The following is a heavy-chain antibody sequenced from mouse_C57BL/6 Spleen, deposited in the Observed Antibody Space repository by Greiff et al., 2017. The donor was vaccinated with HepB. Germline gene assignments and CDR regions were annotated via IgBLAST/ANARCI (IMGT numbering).Heavy chain of an antibody. D-gene: IGHD2-3*01. V-gene: IGHV1-22*01. CDR2: INPNNGGT. Sequence: EVKLMESGPELVKPGASVKMSCKASGYTFTDYNMHWVKQSHGKSLEWIGYINPNNGGTSYNQKFKGKATLTVNKSSSTAYMELRSLTSEDSAVYYCAREGWAFDYWGQGTTLTVSS. J-gene: IGHJ2*01. CDR3: AREGWAFDY. CDR1: GYTFTDYN.